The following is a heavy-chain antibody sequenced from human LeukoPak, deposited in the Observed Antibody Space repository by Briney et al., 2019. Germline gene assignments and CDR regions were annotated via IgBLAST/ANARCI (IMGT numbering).Heavy chain of an antibody. V-gene: IGHV3-7*01. CDR2: IKQDGSEK. D-gene: IGHD3-3*01. CDR3: ARGLTWHYDFWSGYYRRLDY. CDR1: GFTFSSYA. J-gene: IGHJ4*02. Sequence: GGSLRLSCAASGFTFSSYAMSWVRQAPGKGLEWVANIKQDGSEKYYVDSVKGRFTISRDNAKNSLYLQMNSLRAEDTAVYYCARGLTWHYDFWSGYYRRLDYWGQGTLVTVSS.